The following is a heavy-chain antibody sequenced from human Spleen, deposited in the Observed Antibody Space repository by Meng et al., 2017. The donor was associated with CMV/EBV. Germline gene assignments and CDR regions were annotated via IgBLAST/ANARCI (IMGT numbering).Heavy chain of an antibody. CDR2: IIPILGIA. CDR1: GYIFSSYA. Sequence: SVKVSCKASGYIFSSYAISWVRQAPGQGLEWMGGIIPILGIANYAQKFQGRVTITADKSTSTAYMELSSLRSDDTAVYYCARDSPSLYSSSPGIDFWGQGTLVTVSS. J-gene: IGHJ4*02. CDR3: ARDSPSLYSSSPGIDF. D-gene: IGHD6-6*01. V-gene: IGHV1-69*10.